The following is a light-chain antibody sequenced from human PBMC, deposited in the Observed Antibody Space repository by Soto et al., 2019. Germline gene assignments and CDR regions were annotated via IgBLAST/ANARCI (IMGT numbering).Light chain of an antibody. CDR3: SSYSTTTTIV. CDR2: EVN. Sequence: QSALTHPASVCWSPGQSVTISCTGASSDVGGSDHVSWYQQHPGKAPKLILYEVNNRPSGASNRFSGSKSGNTASLIISGLQADEEAEYFCSSYSTTTTIVFGSGTKVTAL. CDR1: SSDVGGSDH. J-gene: IGLJ1*01. V-gene: IGLV2-14*03.